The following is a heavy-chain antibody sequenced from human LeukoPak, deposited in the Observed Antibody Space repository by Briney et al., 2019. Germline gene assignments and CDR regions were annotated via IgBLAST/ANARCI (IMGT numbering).Heavy chain of an antibody. V-gene: IGHV3-23*01. CDR1: GFTFSKYA. J-gene: IGHJ4*02. Sequence: GGSLRLSCTASGFTFSKYAMSWVRQAPGKGLEWVSGNSGSGGSTYYADSVKGRFTISRDNSKNTLYLQMNSLRAEDTAVYYCAKGDYYGSGSYYFGGQGTLVTVSS. D-gene: IGHD3-10*01. CDR2: NSGSGGST. CDR3: AKGDYYGSGSYYF.